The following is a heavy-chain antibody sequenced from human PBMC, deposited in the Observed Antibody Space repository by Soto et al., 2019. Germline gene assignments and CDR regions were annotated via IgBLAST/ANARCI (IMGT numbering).Heavy chain of an antibody. CDR2: INPSGST. Sequence: XETLSLTCAVDGWSFSGYYWSWIRQPPGKGLEWIGEINPSGSTNYNPSLKSRVTISVDTSKNQFSLKLTSVTAADTAVYYCARGSPTFSQVATISYWGQGTLVTVSS. CDR1: GWSFSGYY. D-gene: IGHD5-12*01. J-gene: IGHJ4*02. V-gene: IGHV4-34*01. CDR3: ARGSPTFSQVATISY.